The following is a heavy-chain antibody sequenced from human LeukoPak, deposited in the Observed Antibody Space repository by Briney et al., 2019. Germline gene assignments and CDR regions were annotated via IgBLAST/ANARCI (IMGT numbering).Heavy chain of an antibody. Sequence: SETLSLTCTVSGGSISSYYWSWIRQPAGKGLEWIGRIYTSGSTNYNPSLKSRVTMSVDTSKNQFSLKLSSVTAADTAVYYCARDGLYYYDSSGHPAFDYWGQGTLVTVSS. CDR2: IYTSGST. CDR1: GGSISSYY. J-gene: IGHJ4*02. V-gene: IGHV4-4*07. CDR3: ARDGLYYYDSSGHPAFDY. D-gene: IGHD3-22*01.